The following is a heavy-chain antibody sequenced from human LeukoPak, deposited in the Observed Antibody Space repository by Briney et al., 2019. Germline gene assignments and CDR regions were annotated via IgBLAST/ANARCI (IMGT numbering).Heavy chain of an antibody. CDR2: ITNGGSTI. CDR3: ARSIGLTGGGVDV. J-gene: IGHJ6*02. Sequence: PGGSLRLSCAASGFTFSDYNMNWVRQAPGKGLEWVSYITNGGSTIHHADSVKGRFTISRDNAKKALYLQMNSLRAEDTAVYYCARSIGLTGGGVDVWGQGTTVTVSS. CDR1: GFTFSDYN. D-gene: IGHD3-9*01. V-gene: IGHV3-11*01.